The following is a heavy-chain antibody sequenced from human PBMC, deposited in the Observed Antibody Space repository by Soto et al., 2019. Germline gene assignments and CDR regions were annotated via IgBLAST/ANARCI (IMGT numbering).Heavy chain of an antibody. CDR2: ISFDGSNK. V-gene: IGHV3-30*04. CDR1: GFTFSSHA. D-gene: IGHD3-22*01. CDR3: ARAHGPYYDSSYYGLARNYFDY. J-gene: IGHJ4*02. Sequence: GGSLRLSCAATGFTFSSHAMNCVRQAPGKGLEWVAVISFDGSNKYYADSKRGRFTISRDNSKNTLYLQMNNLRPDDTAIYYCARAHGPYYDSSYYGLARNYFDYWGQGTLVTVSS.